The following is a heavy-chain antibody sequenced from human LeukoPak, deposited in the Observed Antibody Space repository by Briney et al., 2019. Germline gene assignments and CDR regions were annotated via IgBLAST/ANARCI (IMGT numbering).Heavy chain of an antibody. J-gene: IGHJ6*03. Sequence: SETLSLTCTVSGGSISSYYWSWIRQPPGKGLEWIGYIYYSGSTNYNPSLKSRVTISVDTSKNQFSLKLSSVTAADTAVYYCARASNAQSYYYYYMDVWGEGTTVTISS. CDR2: IYYSGST. CDR1: GGSISSYY. V-gene: IGHV4-59*01. D-gene: IGHD2-2*01. CDR3: ARASNAQSYYYYYMDV.